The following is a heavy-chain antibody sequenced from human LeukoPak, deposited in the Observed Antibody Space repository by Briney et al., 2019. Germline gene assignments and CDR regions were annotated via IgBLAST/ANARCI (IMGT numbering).Heavy chain of an antibody. J-gene: IGHJ4*02. D-gene: IGHD3-10*01. Sequence: GRSLRLSCAASGFTFSSYGMHWVRQAPGKGLEWVAVISYDGSNKYYADSVKGRFTISRDNSKNTLYLQMNSLRAEDTAVYYCAKDRSPSAGYYGSRSYDYWGQGTLVTVSS. CDR1: GFTFSSYG. V-gene: IGHV3-30*18. CDR3: AKDRSPSAGYYGSRSYDY. CDR2: ISYDGSNK.